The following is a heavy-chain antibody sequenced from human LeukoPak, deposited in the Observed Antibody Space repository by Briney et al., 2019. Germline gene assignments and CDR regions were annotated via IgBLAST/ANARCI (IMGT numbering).Heavy chain of an antibody. CDR3: ARRGAVADAFDI. V-gene: IGHV3-74*01. D-gene: IGHD4-23*01. CDR2: INSDGSST. Sequence: GGSLRLSCAASGFTFSSYWMHWVRQAPGKGPVWVSRINSDGSSTSYADSVKGRFTISRDNARNTLYLQMNSLRAEDTAVYYCARRGAVADAFDIWGQGTMVTVSS. J-gene: IGHJ3*02. CDR1: GFTFSSYW.